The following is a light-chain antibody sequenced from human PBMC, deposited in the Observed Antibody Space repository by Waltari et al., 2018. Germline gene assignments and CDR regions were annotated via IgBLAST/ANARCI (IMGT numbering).Light chain of an antibody. CDR3: SSHANTYNFAHVV. J-gene: IGLJ2*01. CDR1: SSDIGTYNY. CDR2: EVT. Sequence: QSALTQPASVSGSPGQSITISCTGTSSDIGTYNYVSWYQQLPGKAPKMMIYEVTNRPSVVSERFSGSNSGNTASLTIAGLRAEDDADYYCSSHANTYNFAHVVFGGGTKLTVL. V-gene: IGLV2-23*02.